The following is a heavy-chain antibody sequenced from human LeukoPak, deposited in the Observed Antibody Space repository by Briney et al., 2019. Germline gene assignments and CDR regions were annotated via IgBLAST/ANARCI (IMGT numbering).Heavy chain of an antibody. CDR2: IDMSATTI. Sequence: GGSLRLSCAASGFTFSSYSMNWVRQAPGKGLEWVSYIDMSATTIYYADSVKGRFTISRDNAKNSLFLQMNSLRAEDTAVYYCAKDILAAGLFFDYWGQGALVTVSS. V-gene: IGHV3-48*04. D-gene: IGHD6-13*01. J-gene: IGHJ4*02. CDR3: AKDILAAGLFFDY. CDR1: GFTFSSYS.